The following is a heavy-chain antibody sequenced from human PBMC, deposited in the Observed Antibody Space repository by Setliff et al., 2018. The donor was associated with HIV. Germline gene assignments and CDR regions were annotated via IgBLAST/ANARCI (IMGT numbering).Heavy chain of an antibody. Sequence: SETLSLTCTVSGGSISSYDYNWGWIRQPPEKGLEWIANIYYTGRTYYNPSLKSRVTISVDTSKNQFSLKVTSLTAADTAVYYCARYRRGAEWFDPWGQGTLVTVSS. CDR1: GGSISSYDYN. CDR3: ARYRRGAEWFDP. CDR2: IYYTGRT. D-gene: IGHD1-26*01. J-gene: IGHJ5*02. V-gene: IGHV4-39*01.